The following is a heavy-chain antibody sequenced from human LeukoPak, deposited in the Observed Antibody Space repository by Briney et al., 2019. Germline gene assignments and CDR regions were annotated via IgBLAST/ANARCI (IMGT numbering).Heavy chain of an antibody. Sequence: ASVKVSCKASGYTFTGYYMHRVREAPGQGLDWMGWINPNSGGTNYAQKFQGRVTMTRDTSISTAYMELSRLRSDDTAVYYCARYSYGFGTFDYWGQGTLVTVSS. D-gene: IGHD5-18*01. CDR2: INPNSGGT. CDR3: ARYSYGFGTFDY. CDR1: GYTFTGYY. V-gene: IGHV1-2*02. J-gene: IGHJ4*02.